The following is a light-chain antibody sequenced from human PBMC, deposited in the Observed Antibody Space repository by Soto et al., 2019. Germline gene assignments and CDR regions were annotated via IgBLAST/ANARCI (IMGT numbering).Light chain of an antibody. CDR2: AAS. J-gene: IGKJ1*01. Sequence: DIQMTQSPSSLSASVGDRVTITCRASQSISSYLNWYQQKPGKAPKLXIYAASSLQSGVPSRFSGSGSGTEFTLTISSLQPEDFATYYCQQLDSYPRTFGQGTKVDIK. CDR1: QSISSY. V-gene: IGKV1-39*01. CDR3: QQLDSYPRT.